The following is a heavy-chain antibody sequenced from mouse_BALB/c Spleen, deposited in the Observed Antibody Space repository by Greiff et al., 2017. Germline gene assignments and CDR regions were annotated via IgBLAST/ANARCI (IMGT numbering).Heavy chain of an antibody. Sequence: QVQLQQSGAELVRPGSSVKISCKASGYDFSSYWMNWVKQRPGQGLEWIGQIYPGDGDTNYNGKFKGKATLTADKSSSPAYMQLSSLTSEDSAIYDCARGRPYYAMDYWGQGTSVTVSS. CDR1: GYDFSSYW. J-gene: IGHJ4*01. CDR2: IYPGDGDT. V-gene: IGHV1-80*01. CDR3: ARGRPYYAMDY.